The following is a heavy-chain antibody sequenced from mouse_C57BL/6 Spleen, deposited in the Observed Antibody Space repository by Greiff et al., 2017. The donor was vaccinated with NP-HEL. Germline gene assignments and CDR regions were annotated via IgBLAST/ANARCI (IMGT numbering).Heavy chain of an antibody. V-gene: IGHV5-4*01. CDR3: ARAGYSNPWFAY. CDR2: ISDGGSYT. Sequence: VQLKQSGGGLVKPGGSLKLSCAASGFTFSSYAMSWVRQTPEKRLEWVATISDGGSYTYYPDNVKGRFTISRDNAKNNLYLQMSHLKSEDTAMYYCARAGYSNPWFAYWGQGTLVTVSA. CDR1: GFTFSSYA. D-gene: IGHD2-5*01. J-gene: IGHJ3*01.